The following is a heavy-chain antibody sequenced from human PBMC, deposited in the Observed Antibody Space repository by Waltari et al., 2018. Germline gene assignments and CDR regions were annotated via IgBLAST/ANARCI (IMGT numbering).Heavy chain of an antibody. CDR3: ASHPEDFYYYMDV. CDR2: IGSSSTYT. J-gene: IGHJ6*03. V-gene: IGHV3-21*06. CDR1: GFRFNAYT. Sequence: EVQLVESGGGLVKPGGSLRLSCAASGFRFNAYTMNWVRQTPGKGLEWVLSIGSSSTYTYYADSVKGRFTISRDNAANSLYLEMNALRPDDTGVYYCASHPEDFYYYMDVWGKGTTVTVSS.